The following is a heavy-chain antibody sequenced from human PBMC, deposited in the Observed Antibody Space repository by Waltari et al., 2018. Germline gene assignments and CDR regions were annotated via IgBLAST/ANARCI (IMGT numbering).Heavy chain of an antibody. V-gene: IGHV1-24*01. CDR3: ATDGGIAARPGAFDI. D-gene: IGHD6-6*01. CDR2: FDPEDGET. Sequence: QFQLVQSGAEVKKPGASVKVSCKVSGYTLTELSLHWVRQARGKGLEWMGGFDPEDGETIYAQKFQGRVTMTEDTSTDTAYMELSSLRSEDTAVYYCATDGGIAARPGAFDIWGQGTMVTVSS. CDR1: GYTLTELS. J-gene: IGHJ3*02.